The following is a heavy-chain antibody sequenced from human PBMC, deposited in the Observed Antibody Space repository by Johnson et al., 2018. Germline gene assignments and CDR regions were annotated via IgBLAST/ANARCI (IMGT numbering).Heavy chain of an antibody. CDR3: AKGQNNGWRFYYMDV. Sequence: QVQLVQSGGGVVQPGRSLRLSCAASGFTFSSYAMHWVRQAPGKGLEWVAVISYDGSNKYYADSVKGRVTISRENAKHSLYLQMNSLRAGDTAVYYWAKGQNNGWRFYYMDVRGKGTTVTVSS. CDR1: GFTFSSYA. V-gene: IGHV3-30*14. J-gene: IGHJ6*03. CDR2: ISYDGSNK. D-gene: IGHD6-19*01.